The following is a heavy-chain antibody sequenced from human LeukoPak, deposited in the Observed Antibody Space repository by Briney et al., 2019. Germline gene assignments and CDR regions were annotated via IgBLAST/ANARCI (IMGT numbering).Heavy chain of an antibody. CDR2: INSDGINT. D-gene: IGHD3-22*01. J-gene: IGHJ5*02. CDR3: ARDLGQYYDTSDNWFDP. CDR1: GFTFSNYW. Sequence: GGSLRLSCAASGFTFSNYWMHWVRQAPGKGLVWVSRINSDGINTSYADSVKGRFTISRDNAKHTLNLQMNSLRAEDTAVYYCARDLGQYYDTSDNWFDPWGQGTLVTVSS. V-gene: IGHV3-74*01.